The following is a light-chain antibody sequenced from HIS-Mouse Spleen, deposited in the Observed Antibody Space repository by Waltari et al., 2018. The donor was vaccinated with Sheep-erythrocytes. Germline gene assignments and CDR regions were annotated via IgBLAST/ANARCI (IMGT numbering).Light chain of an antibody. Sequence: QSALTQPRSVSGSPGQSVTISCTGTSSDVGGYNYVPWYQQHPGKAPKLMIYDVSKRPSGVPDRFSGSKSGNTASLTISGLQAEDEADYYCSLYTSSSTLVFGGGTKLTVL. CDR1: SSDVGGYNY. V-gene: IGLV2-11*01. J-gene: IGLJ2*01. CDR3: SLYTSSSTLV. CDR2: DVS.